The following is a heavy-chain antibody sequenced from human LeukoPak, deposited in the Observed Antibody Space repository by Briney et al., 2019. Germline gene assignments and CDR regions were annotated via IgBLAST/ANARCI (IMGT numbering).Heavy chain of an antibody. CDR1: GFTFSSYA. CDR2: ISGRGGST. Sequence: GGSLRLSCAASGFTFSSYAMSWVRQAPGKGLEWVSAISGRGGSTYYADSVKGRFTISRDNSKNTLYLQMNSLRAEDTAVYYCAKGDGWLSHFDYWGQGTLVTVSS. J-gene: IGHJ4*02. V-gene: IGHV3-23*01. CDR3: AKGDGWLSHFDY. D-gene: IGHD3-9*01.